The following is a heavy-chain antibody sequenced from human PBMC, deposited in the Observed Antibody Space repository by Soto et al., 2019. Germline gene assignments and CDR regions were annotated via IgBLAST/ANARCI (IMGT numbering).Heavy chain of an antibody. CDR1: GYTFTSYY. CDR3: AGTVNTYYYYYGMDV. CDR2: INPSGGST. J-gene: IGHJ6*02. V-gene: IGHV1-46*01. D-gene: IGHD4-4*01. Sequence: ASVKVSCKASGYTFTSYYMHWVRQAPGQGLEWMGMINPSGGSTSYAQKFQGRVTMTRDTSTSTVYMELSSLRSEDTAVYYCAGTVNTYYYYYGMDVWGQGTTGTVS.